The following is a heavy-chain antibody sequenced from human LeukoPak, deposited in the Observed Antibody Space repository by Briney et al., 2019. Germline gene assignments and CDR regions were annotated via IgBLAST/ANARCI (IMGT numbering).Heavy chain of an antibody. CDR1: GYTFRNYG. V-gene: IGHV1-18*01. CDR3: ARGGVTSVVDV. J-gene: IGHJ6*04. Sequence: ASVKVSCKTSGYTFRNYGITWVRQIPGQGLEWMGWISPYNGNTNYAQKLQGRVTMTTDTSTSTAYLELRSLTSDDTAVYYCARGGVTSVVDVWGKGTTVTISS. D-gene: IGHD4-23*01. CDR2: ISPYNGNT.